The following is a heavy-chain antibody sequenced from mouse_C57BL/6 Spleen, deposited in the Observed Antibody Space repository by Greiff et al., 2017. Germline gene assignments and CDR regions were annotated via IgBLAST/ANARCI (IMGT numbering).Heavy chain of an antibody. CDR2: IHPSDSDT. V-gene: IGHV1-74*01. J-gene: IGHJ4*01. D-gene: IGHD2-5*01. CDR1: GYTFTSYW. CDR3: APEWHYSKTGYYAMDY. Sequence: QVQLQQPGAELVKPGASVKVSCKASGYTFTSYWMHWVKQRPGQGLEWIGRIHPSDSDTNYNQKFKGKATLTVDKSSSTAYMQLSSLTSEDSAVYYCAPEWHYSKTGYYAMDYWGQGTSVTVSS.